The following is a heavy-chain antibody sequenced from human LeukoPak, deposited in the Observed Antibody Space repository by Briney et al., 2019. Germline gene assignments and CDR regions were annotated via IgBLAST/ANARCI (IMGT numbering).Heavy chain of an antibody. V-gene: IGHV3-21*01. CDR3: ARENYYYYYVDV. CDR1: GITFSTYT. CDR2: ITSTSNYI. Sequence: GGSLRVSCAASGITFSTYTMNWVRQAPGKGLEWVSSITSTSNYIDYADSVKGRFTISRDNAKNSLYLQMNSLRAEDTAVYYCARENYYYYYVDVWGKGTTVTVSS. J-gene: IGHJ6*03.